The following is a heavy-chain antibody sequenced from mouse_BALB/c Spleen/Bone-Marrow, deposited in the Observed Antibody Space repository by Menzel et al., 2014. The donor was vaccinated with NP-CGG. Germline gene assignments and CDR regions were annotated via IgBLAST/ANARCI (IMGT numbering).Heavy chain of an antibody. J-gene: IGHJ4*01. CDR2: IDPANGNT. V-gene: IGHV14-3*02. CDR3: ASATTATFYAMDY. Sequence: VQLKESGAELVKPVASVKLSCTVSGFNIRDTYMHWVKQRPEQGLEWNGRIDPANGNTKYDPKFQGKATITADTSSNTAYLQLSSLTSEDTAVYYCASATTATFYAMDYWGQGTSVTVSS. D-gene: IGHD1-2*01. CDR1: GFNIRDTY.